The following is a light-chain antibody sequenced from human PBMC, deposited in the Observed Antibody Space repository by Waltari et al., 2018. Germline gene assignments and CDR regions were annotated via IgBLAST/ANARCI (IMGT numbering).Light chain of an antibody. V-gene: IGLV1-40*01. CDR1: GSNLGAGYA. CDR2: GSS. CDR3: QSYDTSLSVV. Sequence: QSVLTQPPSVSGAPGQRVSIPCTGSGSNLGAGYAFPWYQHHPGQAPKLLIYGSSTRPPGVPDRFFGSQSGTSASLAITALQAEDEAEYYCQSYDTSLSVVFGGGTKLTVL. J-gene: IGLJ2*01.